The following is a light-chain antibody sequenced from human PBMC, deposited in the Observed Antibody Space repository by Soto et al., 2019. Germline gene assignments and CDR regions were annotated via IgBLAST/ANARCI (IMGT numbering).Light chain of an antibody. J-gene: IGKJ1*01. CDR2: GAS. Sequence: EIVMAQSPATLSVSPGERATPSCRASQSVSGNLAWYQQKPGQAPRLLIYGASTRATGIPARFSGSGSGTEFTLTISSLQSEDFAVYYCQQYNNWPPAFGQGTKVEIK. CDR3: QQYNNWPPA. CDR1: QSVSGN. V-gene: IGKV3-15*01.